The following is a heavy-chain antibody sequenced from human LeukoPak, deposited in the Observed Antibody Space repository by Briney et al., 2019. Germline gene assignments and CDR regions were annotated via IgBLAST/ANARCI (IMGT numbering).Heavy chain of an antibody. Sequence: SETLSLTCTVSGGSISSYYWSWIRQPPGKGLEWIGYIHYSGSTNYNPSLKSRVTISIDTSKNQFSLKLSSVTAADTAVYYCARAEQYGDYVEADFDYWGQGTLVTVSS. CDR2: IHYSGST. CDR1: GGSISSYY. J-gene: IGHJ4*02. V-gene: IGHV4-59*08. D-gene: IGHD4-17*01. CDR3: ARAEQYGDYVEADFDY.